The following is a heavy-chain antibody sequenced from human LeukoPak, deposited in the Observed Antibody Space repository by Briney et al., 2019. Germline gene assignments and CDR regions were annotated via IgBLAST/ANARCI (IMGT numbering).Heavy chain of an antibody. Sequence: GGSLRLSCAASGFTFSSYAVTWVRQAPGKGLEWVSSISGSGGSTYYADSVKGRFTISRDNSKNTLFLQMNSLRAEDTAVYYCARGPYYYDSSGYYPLIDYWGQGTLVTVSS. CDR2: ISGSGGST. CDR1: GFTFSSYA. D-gene: IGHD3-22*01. J-gene: IGHJ4*02. V-gene: IGHV3-23*01. CDR3: ARGPYYYDSSGYYPLIDY.